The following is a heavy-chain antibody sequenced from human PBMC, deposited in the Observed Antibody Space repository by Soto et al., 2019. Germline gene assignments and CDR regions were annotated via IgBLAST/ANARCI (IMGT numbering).Heavy chain of an antibody. CDR3: AATKSRNRYYYGSGSTINWFEP. CDR2: IYYGGST. V-gene: IGHV4-59*01. J-gene: IGHJ5*02. CDR1: GGSISSYY. Sequence: SETLSLTCTVSGGSISSYYWSWIRQPPGKGLEWIGYIYYGGSTNYNPSLKSRVTISVDTSKNQFSLKLSSVTAADTAVYYCAATKSRNRYYYGSGSTINWFEPWGQGTLVTVSS. D-gene: IGHD3-10*01.